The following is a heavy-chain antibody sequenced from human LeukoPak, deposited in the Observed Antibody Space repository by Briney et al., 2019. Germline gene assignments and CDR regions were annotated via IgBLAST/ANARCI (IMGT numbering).Heavy chain of an antibody. CDR3: AKDVLIGTTGWLDP. D-gene: IGHD1-7*01. Sequence: GESLRLSCAASGFTFSDYAMSWVRQAPGKGLECVSTIRGGRTDTFYADSVKGRFTISRDNSENTLYLQMNSLRADDTALYYCAKDVLIGTTGWLDPWGQGTLVTVSS. V-gene: IGHV3-23*01. CDR1: GFTFSDYA. CDR2: IRGGRTDT. J-gene: IGHJ5*02.